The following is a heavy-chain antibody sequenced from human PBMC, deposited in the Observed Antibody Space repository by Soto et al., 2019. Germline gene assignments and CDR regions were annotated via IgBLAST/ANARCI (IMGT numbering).Heavy chain of an antibody. CDR1: GGSFSGYY. D-gene: IGHD2-15*01. CDR2: INHSGST. J-gene: IGHJ5*02. Sequence: QVQLQQWRAGLLKPSETLSLTCAVYGGSFSGYYWSWIRQPPGKGLEWIGEINHSGSTNYNPSLKSRVTISVDTSKNQFSLKLSSVTAADTAVYYCARMIDIVVVVAATRRWFDPWGQGTLVTVSS. V-gene: IGHV4-34*01. CDR3: ARMIDIVVVVAATRRWFDP.